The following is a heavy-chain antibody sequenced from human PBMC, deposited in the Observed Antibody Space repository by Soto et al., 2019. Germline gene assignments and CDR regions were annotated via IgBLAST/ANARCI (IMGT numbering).Heavy chain of an antibody. CDR3: AKLNSRTILKGNWFDP. CDR1: GFTFSSYA. V-gene: IGHV3-23*01. Sequence: LRLSCAASGFTFSSYAMSWVRQAPGKGLEWVSAISGSGGSAYYADSVKGRFTISRDNSKNTLFLQMNSLRAGDTAVYYCAKLNSRTILKGNWFDPWGQGTLVTVSS. D-gene: IGHD3-3*01. CDR2: ISGSGGSA. J-gene: IGHJ5*02.